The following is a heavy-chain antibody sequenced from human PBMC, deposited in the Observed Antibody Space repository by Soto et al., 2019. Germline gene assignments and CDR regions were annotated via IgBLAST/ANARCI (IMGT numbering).Heavy chain of an antibody. V-gene: IGHV3-23*01. J-gene: IGHJ4*02. CDR1: GVTFSRNA. D-gene: IGHD5-12*01. Sequence: GGSLRLSCAASGVTFSRNAMSWVRQAPGKGPEWVSGISGSGDTTHYADSVKGRFTISRDNAKNSLYLQMNSLRAEDTAVYYCARDREMATIIPDDYWGQGTLVTVSS. CDR3: ARDREMATIIPDDY. CDR2: ISGSGDTT.